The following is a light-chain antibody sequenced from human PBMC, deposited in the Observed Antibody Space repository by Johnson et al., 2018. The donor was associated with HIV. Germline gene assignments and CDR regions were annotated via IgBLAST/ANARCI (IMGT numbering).Light chain of an antibody. Sequence: QSVLTQPPSVSAAPGQKVTISCSGSSSNIGNNYVSWYQQLPGTAPKLLIYENNKRPSGIPDRFSGSKSGTSATLCITGLQTGDEADYYCGTWDSSLSVNYVFGTGTKVTVL. J-gene: IGLJ1*01. CDR1: SSNIGNNY. CDR2: ENN. V-gene: IGLV1-51*02. CDR3: GTWDSSLSVNYV.